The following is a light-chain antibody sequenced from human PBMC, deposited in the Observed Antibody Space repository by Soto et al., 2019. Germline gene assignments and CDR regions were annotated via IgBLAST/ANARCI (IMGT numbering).Light chain of an antibody. CDR3: QQYNGNPYT. J-gene: IGKJ2*01. Sequence: DIQMTQSPSTLSASVGDRVTITCRASQSISGWLAWYQQKPGNAPKLLIYDASILTSGVPSRFSGSRSGTEFTLTISSLQSDDFAIYFCQQYNGNPYTFGQGTKLEIQ. V-gene: IGKV1-5*01. CDR1: QSISGW. CDR2: DAS.